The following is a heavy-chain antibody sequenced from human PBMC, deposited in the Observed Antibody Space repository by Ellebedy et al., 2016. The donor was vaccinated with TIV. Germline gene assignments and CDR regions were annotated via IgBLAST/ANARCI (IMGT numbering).Heavy chain of an antibody. CDR3: SRNLGHYMLSD. J-gene: IGHJ4*02. CDR2: INGDGRAI. V-gene: IGHV3-7*01. CDR1: GFTFSSYW. Sequence: LSLTXXASGFTFSSYWMTWMRQAPGKGLEWVANINGDGRAIQYADSVEGRFTISRDNAKKSLFLQMNSLRVEDTAMYYCSRNLGHYMLSDWGQGSLVTVSS. D-gene: IGHD2-8*01.